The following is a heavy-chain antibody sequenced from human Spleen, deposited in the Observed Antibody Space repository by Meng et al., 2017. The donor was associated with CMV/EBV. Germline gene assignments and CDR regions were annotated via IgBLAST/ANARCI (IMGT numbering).Heavy chain of an antibody. D-gene: IGHD3-10*01. CDR1: CYTFTSYG. Sequence: VQRGEVGGEVKKPGAPVKVSCKVSCYTFTSYGISWVRQAPGQGLEWMGWISAYNGNTNYAQKLQGRVTMTTETSTSTAYMELRSLRSDDTAVYYCAKDPYYRRYFDYWGQGTLVTVSS. J-gene: IGHJ4*02. V-gene: IGHV1-18*01. CDR3: AKDPYYRRYFDY. CDR2: ISAYNGNT.